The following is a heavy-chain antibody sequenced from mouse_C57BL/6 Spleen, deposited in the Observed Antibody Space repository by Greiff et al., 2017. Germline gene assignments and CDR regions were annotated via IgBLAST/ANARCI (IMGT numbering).Heavy chain of an antibody. D-gene: IGHD1-1*01. CDR2: ISSGSSTI. Sequence: DVKLVESGGGLVKPGGSLKLSCAASGFTFSDYGMHWVRQAPEKGLEWVAYISSGSSTIYYADTVKGRFTISRDNAKNTLFLQMTSLRSEDTAMYYCARQGITTVVANFDYWGQGTTLTVSS. V-gene: IGHV5-17*01. J-gene: IGHJ2*01. CDR3: ARQGITTVVANFDY. CDR1: GFTFSDYG.